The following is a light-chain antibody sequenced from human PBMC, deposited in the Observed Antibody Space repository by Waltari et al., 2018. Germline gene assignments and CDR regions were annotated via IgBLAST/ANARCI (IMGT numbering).Light chain of an antibody. CDR2: DAS. V-gene: IGKV1-5*01. CDR1: QNLNTF. Sequence: DIQMTQSPSTVSASLGDRVTITCRASQNLNTFLSWYQQKPGAVPNLLIYDASTLERGVPSRFSGNGSGTHFTLTISGLQPDDFATYYCQQYYDYPINFGQGTRL. CDR3: QQYYDYPIN. J-gene: IGKJ5*01.